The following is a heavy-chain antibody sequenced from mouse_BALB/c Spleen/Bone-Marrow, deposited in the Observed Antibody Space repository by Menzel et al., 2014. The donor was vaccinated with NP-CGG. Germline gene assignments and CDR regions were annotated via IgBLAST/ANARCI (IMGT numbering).Heavy chain of an antibody. D-gene: IGHD1-2*01. V-gene: IGHV14-3*02. CDR1: GFNIXDTY. CDR3: ARTAPENFDY. CDR2: TDPANGNT. J-gene: IGHJ2*01. Sequence: EVKVEESGAELVKPGASVKLSCTASGFNIXDTYMHWVKQRPEQGLEWIGRTDPANGNTKYDPKFQGKATITADTSSNTAYLQLSSLTSEDTAVYYCARTAPENFDYWGQGTTLTVSS.